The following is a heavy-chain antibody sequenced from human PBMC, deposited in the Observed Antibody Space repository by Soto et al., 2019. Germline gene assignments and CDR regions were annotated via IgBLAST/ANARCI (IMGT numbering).Heavy chain of an antibody. V-gene: IGHV6-1*01. CDR3: ARGRWSTFDY. D-gene: IGHD2-15*01. J-gene: IGHJ4*02. CDR1: GDGVSSNNIA. Sequence: SQTLSLTCAVSGDGVSSNNIAWNWLRQSPWRGLEWLGRTYYRSKWYNEYAVSVRSRITINLDTSKNQFSLQLNSVTPEDTAVYYWARGRWSTFDYWGQGAQVTVSS. CDR2: TYYRSKWYN.